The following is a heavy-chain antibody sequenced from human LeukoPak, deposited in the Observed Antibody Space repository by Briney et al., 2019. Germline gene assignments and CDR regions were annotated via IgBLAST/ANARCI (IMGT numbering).Heavy chain of an antibody. CDR3: ARGTYLDY. Sequence: ASVKVSCKASGHPLTTYGVTWVRQAPGQGLEWMGWISAYNGHTNYAQNLQDRVSMTTDTSTSTAYMELKSLRSDDTAVYYCARGTYLDYWGQGTLVTVSS. D-gene: IGHD3/OR15-3a*01. CDR1: GHPLTTYG. V-gene: IGHV1-18*01. J-gene: IGHJ4*02. CDR2: ISAYNGHT.